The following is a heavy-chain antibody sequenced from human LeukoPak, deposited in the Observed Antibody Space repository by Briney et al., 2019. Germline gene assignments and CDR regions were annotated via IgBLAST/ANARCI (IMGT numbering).Heavy chain of an antibody. Sequence: GGSLRLSCAASGFTVSSNYMSWLRQAPGKGLEWVSIIYSGGSTYYADSVKGRFTISRHNSKNTLYLQMNSLRAEDTAVYYSAKGRGYCSSTSCYWSGCDYWGQGTLVTVSS. CDR2: IYSGGST. D-gene: IGHD2-2*01. V-gene: IGHV3-53*01. CDR1: GFTVSSNY. CDR3: AKGRGYCSSTSCYWSGCDY. J-gene: IGHJ4*02.